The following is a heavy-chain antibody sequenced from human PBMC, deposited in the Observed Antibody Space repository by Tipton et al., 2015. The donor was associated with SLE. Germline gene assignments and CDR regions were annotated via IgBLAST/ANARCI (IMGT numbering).Heavy chain of an antibody. CDR3: AGSSIAARWSFDY. CDR2: SNPSGST. V-gene: IGHV4-34*01. CDR1: GGSFSGYY. J-gene: IGHJ4*02. D-gene: IGHD6-6*01. Sequence: TLSLTCAVYGGSFSGYYWSWIRQPPGKGLEWIGESNPSGSTNYNPSLKSRVTMSVDTSKNQFSLKLSSVTAADTAVYYCAGSSIAARWSFDYWGQGTLVTVSS.